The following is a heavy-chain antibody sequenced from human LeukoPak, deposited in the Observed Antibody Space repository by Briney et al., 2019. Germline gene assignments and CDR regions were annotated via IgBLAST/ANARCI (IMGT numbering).Heavy chain of an antibody. CDR2: IYYSGST. V-gene: IGHV4-59*01. Sequence: PSETLSLTCTVSGGSISSYYWSWIRQPPGKGLEWIGYIYYSGSTNYNPSLKSRVTISVDTSKNQFSLKLSSVTAADTAVYYCARGANSGYSSSWYSPASVYFDYWGQGTLVTVSS. J-gene: IGHJ4*02. D-gene: IGHD6-13*01. CDR3: ARGANSGYSSSWYSPASVYFDY. CDR1: GGSISSYY.